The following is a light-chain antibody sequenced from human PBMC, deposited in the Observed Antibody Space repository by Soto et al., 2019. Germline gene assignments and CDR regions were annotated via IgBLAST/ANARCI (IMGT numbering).Light chain of an antibody. CDR3: QQYGSPRT. V-gene: IGKV3-15*01. J-gene: IGKJ1*01. CDR2: GAS. CDR1: QSVSTD. Sequence: EIVITQSPATLSVSPVEIATLSCRASQSVSTDLAWYQQKPGQAPRLLIYGASTRATGIPARFSGSGSGTDFTLTISRMEPEDFAVDYCQQYGSPRTFGQGTKVDIK.